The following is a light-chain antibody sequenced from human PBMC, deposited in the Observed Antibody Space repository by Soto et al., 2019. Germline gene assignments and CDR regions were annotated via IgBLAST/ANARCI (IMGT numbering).Light chain of an antibody. CDR1: TSDIGGHDY. CDR2: DVY. Sequence: QSVLTQPASVSGSPGQSITISCIGTTSDIGGHDYVSWYQHHPGKAPKLLIYDVYNRPSGISTRFSGSKSGNTASLTISGLQTEDEADYYCTSYVSASTPYVFGTGTKVTVL. CDR3: TSYVSASTPYV. V-gene: IGLV2-14*01. J-gene: IGLJ1*01.